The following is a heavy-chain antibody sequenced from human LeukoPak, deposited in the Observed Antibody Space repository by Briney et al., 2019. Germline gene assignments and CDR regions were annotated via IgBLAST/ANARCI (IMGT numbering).Heavy chain of an antibody. CDR3: ARRTFPNDAFDV. D-gene: IGHD1-7*01. J-gene: IGHJ3*01. CDR2: ISGSGSDI. V-gene: IGHV3-21*01. CDR1: GFTFSTYS. Sequence: GGSLRLSCAASGFTFSTYSMNWVRQTPGKGLEWVSAISGSGSDIYYADSVKGRFTISRDNPKRSLYLQMNSLRAEDTAVYYCARRTFPNDAFDVWGQGTVVTVSS.